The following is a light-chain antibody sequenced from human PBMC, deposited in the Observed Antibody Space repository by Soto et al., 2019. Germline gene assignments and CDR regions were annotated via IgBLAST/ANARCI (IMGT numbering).Light chain of an antibody. CDR3: CLSPGSLTWL. V-gene: IGLV2-11*01. J-gene: IGLJ3*02. Sequence: QSVLTQPRSVSGSPGQSVTISCTATGSDVGDSSHVSWYQLHPGKAPKLMIYEVNNRPSGVPDRFSGSKSGSTASLTTSGLQAEDEAEYYCCLSPGSLTWLFGGGTKLTVL. CDR1: GSDVGDSSH. CDR2: EVN.